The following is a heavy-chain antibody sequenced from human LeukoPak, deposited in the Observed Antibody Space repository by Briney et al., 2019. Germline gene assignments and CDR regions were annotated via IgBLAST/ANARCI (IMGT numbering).Heavy chain of an antibody. CDR1: GFTFDDNA. CDR3: AKVDGYCSSTSCYRDAEYFQH. D-gene: IGHD2-2*02. Sequence: GRSLRLSCAASGFTFDDNAMHWVRQAPGKGLEWVSGISWNSGSIGYADSVKGRFTISRDNAKNSLYLQMNSLRAEDTALYYCAKVDGYCSSTSCYRDAEYFQHWGQGTLVTVSS. CDR2: ISWNSGSI. V-gene: IGHV3-9*01. J-gene: IGHJ1*01.